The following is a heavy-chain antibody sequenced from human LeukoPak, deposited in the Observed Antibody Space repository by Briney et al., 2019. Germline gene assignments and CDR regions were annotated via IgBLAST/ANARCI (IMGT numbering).Heavy chain of an antibody. D-gene: IGHD6-6*01. CDR3: AATRSSKPGRYYFDF. Sequence: GGSLRLSCAASGFTFSTYAMTWVRQAPGKGLEWVSPISGSGSSTYYTDSERGRFTISRDSSKNTLYLQMNSLRADDTAIYYCAATRSSKPGRYYFDFWGQGTLVTLSS. J-gene: IGHJ4*02. CDR1: GFTFSTYA. CDR2: ISGSGSST. V-gene: IGHV3-23*01.